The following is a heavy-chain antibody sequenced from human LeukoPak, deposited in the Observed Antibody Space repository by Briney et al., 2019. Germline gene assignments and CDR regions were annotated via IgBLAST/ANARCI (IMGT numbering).Heavy chain of an antibody. Sequence: GGSLRLSCAASGFTFSSYSMNWVRQAPGKGLEWVSYISSSSSTIYYADSAKGRFTISRDNAKNSLYLQMNSLRAEDTAVYYCARDKGPHSGSYFYYWGQGTLVTVSS. CDR1: GFTFSSYS. D-gene: IGHD1-26*01. J-gene: IGHJ4*02. CDR3: ARDKGPHSGSYFYY. V-gene: IGHV3-48*01. CDR2: ISSSSSTI.